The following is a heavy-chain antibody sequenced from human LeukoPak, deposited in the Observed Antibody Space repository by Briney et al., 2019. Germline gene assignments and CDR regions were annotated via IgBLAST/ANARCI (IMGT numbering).Heavy chain of an antibody. CDR3: ARGIQYYYDSSGYYAGSLWFDP. Sequence: ASVKVYCKASGYTFTSYDINWVRQATGQGLEWMGWMNPNSGNTGYAQKFQGRVTITRNTSISTAYMELSSLRSEDTAVYYCARGIQYYYDSSGYYAGSLWFDPWGQGTLVTVSS. CDR2: MNPNSGNT. CDR1: GYTFTSYD. D-gene: IGHD3-22*01. V-gene: IGHV1-8*03. J-gene: IGHJ5*02.